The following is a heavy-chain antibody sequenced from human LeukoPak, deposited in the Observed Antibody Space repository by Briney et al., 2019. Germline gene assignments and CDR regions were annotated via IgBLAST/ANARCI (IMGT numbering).Heavy chain of an antibody. V-gene: IGHV4-59*01. J-gene: IGHJ4*02. D-gene: IGHD4-17*01. CDR1: GGSINSYY. CDR3: ARGFAYGDTGSFDF. Sequence: SETLSLTCTDSGGSINSYYWSWIRQPPGKGLEWIGYIYYSGSTDYNPSLKRRVTISVDTSKNQFSLNLSSVTAADTAMYYCARGFAYGDTGSFDFWGQGTLVTVSS. CDR2: IYYSGST.